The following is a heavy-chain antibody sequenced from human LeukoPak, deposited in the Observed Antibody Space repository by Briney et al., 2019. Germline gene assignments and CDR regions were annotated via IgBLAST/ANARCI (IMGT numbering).Heavy chain of an antibody. J-gene: IGHJ2*01. V-gene: IGHV3-74*01. CDR1: AFTFSSYW. CDR2: INSDGSST. CDR3: ARGSDCSGGSCYSYWYFDL. Sequence: QPGGSLRLSCAASAFTFSSYWMHWVRQAPGKGLVWVSRINSDGSSTSNADSVKGRFTISRDNAKNTLYLQMNSLRAEDTAMYYCARGSDCSGGSCYSYWYFDLWGRGTLVTVSS. D-gene: IGHD2-15*01.